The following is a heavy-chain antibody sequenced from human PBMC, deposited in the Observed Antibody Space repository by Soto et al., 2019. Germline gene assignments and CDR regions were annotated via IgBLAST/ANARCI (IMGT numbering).Heavy chain of an antibody. V-gene: IGHV4-39*01. D-gene: IGHD4-17*01. Sequence: PSETLSLTCTVSGGSISSSSYYWGWIRQPPGKGLEWIGSIYYSGSTYYNPSLKSRVTISVDTSKNQFSLKLSSVTAADTAVYYCASTVTKYYFDYWGQGTLVTVSS. J-gene: IGHJ4*02. CDR3: ASTVTKYYFDY. CDR1: GGSISSSSYY. CDR2: IYYSGST.